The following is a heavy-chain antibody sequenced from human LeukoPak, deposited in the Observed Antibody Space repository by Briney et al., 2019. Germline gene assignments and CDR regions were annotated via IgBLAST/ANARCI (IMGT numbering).Heavy chain of an antibody. J-gene: IGHJ4*02. D-gene: IGHD2-15*01. CDR1: GGSISSSNW. Sequence: SETLSLTCAVSGGSISSSNWWSWVRQPPGKGLEWIGEIYHSGSTNYNPSLKSRVTISVDKSKNQFSLKLSSVTAADTAVYCCARASYCSGGSCYSTPFDYWGQGTLVTVSS. CDR3: ARASYCSGGSCYSTPFDY. CDR2: IYHSGST. V-gene: IGHV4-4*01.